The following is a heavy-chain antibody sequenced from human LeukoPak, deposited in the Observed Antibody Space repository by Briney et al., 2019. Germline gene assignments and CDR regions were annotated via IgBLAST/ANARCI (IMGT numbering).Heavy chain of an antibody. CDR2: IHYSGNT. J-gene: IGHJ4*02. CDR3: ARLKNYDILTAYYPIFDS. D-gene: IGHD3-9*01. CDR1: DGSISNSVYY. V-gene: IGHV4-39*07. Sequence: SETLSLTCTVSDGSISNSVYYWGWIRQSPGKGLEWIGTIHYSGNTFYNPSLKSRVTISVDTSKDQFSLKVTSVTAADTAVYYCARLKNYDILTAYYPIFDSWGQGTLVTVSS.